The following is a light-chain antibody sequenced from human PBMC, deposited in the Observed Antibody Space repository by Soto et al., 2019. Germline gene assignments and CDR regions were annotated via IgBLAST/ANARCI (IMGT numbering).Light chain of an antibody. V-gene: IGLV2-8*01. CDR1: SSDVGGYNY. CDR3: SSYAGSNVV. CDR2: EVS. J-gene: IGLJ2*01. Sequence: QSALTQPPSASGSPGQSVTISCTGTSSDVGGYNYVSWYQQHPGKAPKLMIYEVSKRPSGVPDRVSGSKSGNTASLTVSGIQAEDEDDYYCSSYAGSNVVFGGGTKVTVL.